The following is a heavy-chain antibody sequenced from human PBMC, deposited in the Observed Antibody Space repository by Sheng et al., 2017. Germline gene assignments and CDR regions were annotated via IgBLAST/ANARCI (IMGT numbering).Heavy chain of an antibody. D-gene: IGHD3-10*01. V-gene: IGHV3-53*01. CDR1: GFTVSSSY. CDR3: AKVGRSGDLEC. Sequence: EVQLVESGGGLIQDGGSLRLSCAASGFTVSSSYLSWVCQAPGKGLEWVSVIYSGVSTSYADSVKGRFTISRDNSKNTLYLQMNSLRAEDTAVYYCAKVGRSGDLECWGQGTLVTVSS. CDR2: IYSGVST. J-gene: IGHJ4*02.